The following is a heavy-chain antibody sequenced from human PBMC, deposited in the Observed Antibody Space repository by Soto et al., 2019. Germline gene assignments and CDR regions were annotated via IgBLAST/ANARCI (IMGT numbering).Heavy chain of an antibody. D-gene: IGHD5-12*01. CDR1: GFSLSTSGVG. CDR2: IYWDDDK. V-gene: IGHV2-5*02. CDR3: AHSQVATSYYYGMDV. J-gene: IGHJ6*02. Sequence: QITLKESGPTLVKPTQTLTLTCTFSGFSLSTSGVGVGWIRQPPGKALEWLALIYWDDDKRYSPSLKSRLTITNDTTKNQVSLTMTNMDPVDPATYYCAHSQVATSYYYGMDVWGQGTTVTVSS.